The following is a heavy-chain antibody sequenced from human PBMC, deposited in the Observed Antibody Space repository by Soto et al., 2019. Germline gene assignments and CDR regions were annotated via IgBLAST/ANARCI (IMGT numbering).Heavy chain of an antibody. CDR1: GGSISSGDYY. V-gene: IGHV4-30-4*01. CDR2: IYYSGST. CDR3: ARGGYCSGGSCLLGYYYGMDV. D-gene: IGHD2-15*01. Sequence: QVQLQESGPGLVKPSQTLSLTCTVSGGSISSGDYYWSWIRQPPGKGLEWIGYIYYSGSTYYNPSLKSRVTISVDTSKNQFSLKLSSVTAADTAVYYCARGGYCSGGSCLLGYYYGMDVWGQGTTVTVSS. J-gene: IGHJ6*02.